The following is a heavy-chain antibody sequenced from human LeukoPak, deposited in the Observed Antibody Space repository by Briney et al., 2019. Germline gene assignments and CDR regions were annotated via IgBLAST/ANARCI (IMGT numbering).Heavy chain of an antibody. V-gene: IGHV3-21*01. D-gene: IGHD1-1*01. Sequence: PGGSLRLSCAASGFTFSSYSMNWVRQAPGKGLEWVSSISSSSSYIYCADSVKGRFTISRDSAKNSLYLQMNSLRDEDTAVYYCARSRRPSYYFDYWGQGTLVTVSS. CDR3: ARSRRPSYYFDY. CDR2: ISSSSSYI. CDR1: GFTFSSYS. J-gene: IGHJ4*02.